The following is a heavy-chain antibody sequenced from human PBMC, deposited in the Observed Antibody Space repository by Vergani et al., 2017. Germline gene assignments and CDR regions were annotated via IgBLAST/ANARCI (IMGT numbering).Heavy chain of an antibody. CDR3: ARRLSSIAARGHAFDI. V-gene: IGHV3-48*03. Sequence: EVKLVESGGGLVQPGGSLRLSGAASGLTLSSYEMNWVRQAPGNGLEWVSYISRSGSTIFTADSVKGRFTISRDNAKNSLYLRMNSLIVEDTAVYYCARRLSSIAARGHAFDIWGQGTMVTVSS. D-gene: IGHD6-6*01. J-gene: IGHJ3*02. CDR1: GLTLSSYE. CDR2: ISRSGSTI.